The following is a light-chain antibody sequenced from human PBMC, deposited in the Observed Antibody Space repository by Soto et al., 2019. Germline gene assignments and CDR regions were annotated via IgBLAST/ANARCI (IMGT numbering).Light chain of an antibody. Sequence: ETVMTQSPSTLSVSPGEGATLSCRASQTINNNLAWYQQKPGQAPRLLIYGASRRATGVPARFSGSGSGTEFTLTISSLQSEDFAVYYCHQYNNWPPWTFAQGTKVDIK. CDR1: QTINNN. CDR3: HQYNNWPPWT. J-gene: IGKJ1*01. CDR2: GAS. V-gene: IGKV3-15*01.